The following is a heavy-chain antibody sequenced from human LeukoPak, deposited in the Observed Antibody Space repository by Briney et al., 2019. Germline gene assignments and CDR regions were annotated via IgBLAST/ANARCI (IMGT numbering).Heavy chain of an antibody. CDR1: GGSFSGYY. CDR2: INHSGST. CDR3: ARGPPTVYCSGGSCYHYYYYYYMDV. D-gene: IGHD2-15*01. J-gene: IGHJ6*03. Sequence: SETLSLTCAVYGGSFSGYYWSWIRQLPGKGLEWIGEINHSGSTNYNPSLKSRVTISVDTSKNQFSLKLSSVTAADTAVYYCARGPPTVYCSGGSCYHYYYYYYMDVWGKGTTVTVSS. V-gene: IGHV4-34*01.